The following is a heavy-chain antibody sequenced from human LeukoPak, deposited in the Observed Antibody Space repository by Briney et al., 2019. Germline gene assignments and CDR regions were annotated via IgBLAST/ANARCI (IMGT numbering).Heavy chain of an antibody. CDR2: IKQDGSEK. J-gene: IGHJ4*02. CDR3: ARSYSSGSYYTDY. Sequence: GGSLRLSCAVSGFTLSSYRMNWVRQAPGKGLEWVANIKQDGSEKYYVDSVKGRFTISRDNAKNSLYLQMNSLRAEDTAVYYCARSYSSGSYYTDYWGQGTLVTVSS. V-gene: IGHV3-7*04. CDR1: GFTLSSYR. D-gene: IGHD3-10*01.